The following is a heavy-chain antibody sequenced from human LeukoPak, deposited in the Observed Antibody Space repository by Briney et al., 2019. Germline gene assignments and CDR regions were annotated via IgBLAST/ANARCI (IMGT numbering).Heavy chain of an antibody. CDR2: IYSGGST. CDR3: ARDRGIAFYDY. J-gene: IGHJ4*02. V-gene: IGHV3-66*01. Sequence: GSLGLSCAASGFTVSSNYMSWVRQAPGQGLEWVSVIYSGGSTYYADSVKGRFTISRDNSKNTLYLQMNSLRAEDTAVYYCARDRGIAFYDYWGQGTLVTVSS. D-gene: IGHD6-13*01. CDR1: GFTVSSNY.